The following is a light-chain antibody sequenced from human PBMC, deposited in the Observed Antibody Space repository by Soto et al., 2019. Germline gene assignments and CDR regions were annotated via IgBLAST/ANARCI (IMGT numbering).Light chain of an antibody. CDR1: QSVSSN. CDR2: GAS. J-gene: IGKJ1*01. Sequence: EIVLTQSPGTLSLSPGERATPSCRASQSVSSNLAWYQQKPGQAPRLLIYGASTRATGIPARFSGSGSGTEFTLTISSLQSEDFAVYYCQQYNNWPPRTFGQGTKVDIK. V-gene: IGKV3-15*01. CDR3: QQYNNWPPRT.